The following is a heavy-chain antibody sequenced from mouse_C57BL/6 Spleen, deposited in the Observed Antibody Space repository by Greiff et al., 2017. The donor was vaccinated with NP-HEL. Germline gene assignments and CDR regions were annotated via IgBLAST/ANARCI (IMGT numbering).Heavy chain of an antibody. V-gene: IGHV1-26*01. CDR3: ASLVIFGCYGGAGYFDV. CDR1: GYTFTDYY. J-gene: IGHJ1*03. D-gene: IGHD1-1*02. Sequence: EVQLQQSGPELVKPGASVKISCKASGYTFTDYYMNWVKQSHGKSLEWIGDINPNNGGTSYNQKFKGKATLTVDKSSSTAYMELRSLTSEDSAVYYCASLVIFGCYGGAGYFDVWGTGTTVTVSS. CDR2: INPNNGGT.